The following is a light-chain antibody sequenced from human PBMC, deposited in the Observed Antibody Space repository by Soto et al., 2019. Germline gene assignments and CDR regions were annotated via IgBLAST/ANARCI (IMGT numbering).Light chain of an antibody. Sequence: QSGLTQPASVSGSPGQSITISCTGTSSDVGYYNYVSWYQQHPGKAPKLMIYDVSNGPSGLSNRFSGSKSGNTASLTISGLQAEDEADYYCSSYTTTSTLVFGTGTKVTVL. CDR1: SSDVGYYNY. CDR3: SSYTTTSTLV. CDR2: DVS. J-gene: IGLJ1*01. V-gene: IGLV2-14*01.